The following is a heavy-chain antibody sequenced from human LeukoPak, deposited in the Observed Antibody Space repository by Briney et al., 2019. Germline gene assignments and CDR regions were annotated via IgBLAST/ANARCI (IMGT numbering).Heavy chain of an antibody. Sequence: SETLSLTCTVSGASITNYYWSWIRQPPGKGLEWIGSFYYSGSTNYNPSLKSRVTISVDTSKNNFSLNLSSVTAADTAIYYCAAMTTVTMYSYFFDSWGQGTLLTVSS. J-gene: IGHJ4*02. V-gene: IGHV4-59*01. CDR2: FYYSGST. CDR3: AAMTTVTMYSYFFDS. CDR1: GASITNYY. D-gene: IGHD4-17*01.